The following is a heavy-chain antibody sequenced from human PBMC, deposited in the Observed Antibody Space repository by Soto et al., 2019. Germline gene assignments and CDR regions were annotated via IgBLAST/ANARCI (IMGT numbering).Heavy chain of an antibody. CDR3: ARGDYYGSGSYSAPDY. Sequence: VGSLRLSCAASGFTFSSYAMHWVRQAPGKGLEWVAVISYDGSNKYYADSVKGRFTISRDNSKNTLYLQMNSLRAEDTAVYYCARGDYYGSGSYSAPDYWGQGTLVTVSS. V-gene: IGHV3-30-3*01. CDR2: ISYDGSNK. CDR1: GFTFSSYA. J-gene: IGHJ4*02. D-gene: IGHD3-10*01.